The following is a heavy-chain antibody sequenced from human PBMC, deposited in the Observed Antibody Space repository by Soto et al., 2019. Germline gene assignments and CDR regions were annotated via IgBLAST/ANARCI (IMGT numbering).Heavy chain of an antibody. CDR3: AIGYCSSTSCYVYDY. CDR2: FDPEDGET. Sequence: ASVKVSCKVSGYTLTELSMHWVRQAPGKGLEWMGGFDPEDGETIYAQKFQGRVTMTEDTSTDTAYMELSSLRSEDTAMYYCAIGYCSSTSCYVYDYWGQGTLVTVSS. CDR1: GYTLTELS. V-gene: IGHV1-24*01. J-gene: IGHJ4*02. D-gene: IGHD2-2*01.